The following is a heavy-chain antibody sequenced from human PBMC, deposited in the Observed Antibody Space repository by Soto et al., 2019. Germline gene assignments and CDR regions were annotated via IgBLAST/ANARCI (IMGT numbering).Heavy chain of an antibody. Sequence: QVQLQESGPGLVKPSGTLSLTCAVSGGSISSSTWWSWVRQAPGKGLEWIGEIYDNGGTNYSPSHRSRVTISLDKSKNQVSLRLKSVTAADTAVYYCASPWGSFLTGRADALDVWGQGTMVTVSS. CDR2: IYDNGGT. D-gene: IGHD3-9*01. CDR3: ASPWGSFLTGRADALDV. V-gene: IGHV4-4*02. CDR1: GGSISSSTW. J-gene: IGHJ3*01.